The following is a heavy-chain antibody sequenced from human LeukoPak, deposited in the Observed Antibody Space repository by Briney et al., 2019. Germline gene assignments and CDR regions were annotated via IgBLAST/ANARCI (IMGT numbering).Heavy chain of an antibody. D-gene: IGHD3-9*01. J-gene: IGHJ4*02. CDR1: GFSFSSAW. CDR2: INRDGRST. V-gene: IGHV3-74*01. CDR3: ARHSYDILTGPSIDY. Sequence: RGSLRDSCAASGFSFSSAWMHWVRQAPGKGLVWVSRINRDGRSTTYADSVKGRFTISRDNAKNTLYLQMNSLRAEDTAVYYCARHSYDILTGPSIDYCRQGNLVTVSS.